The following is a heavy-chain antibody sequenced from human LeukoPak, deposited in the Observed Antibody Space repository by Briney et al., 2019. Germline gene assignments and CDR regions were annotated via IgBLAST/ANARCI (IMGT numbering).Heavy chain of an antibody. Sequence: GGSLRLSCAASGFTFSSYWMNWVRQAPGKGLEWVAVISYDGSNKYYADSVKGRFTISRDNSKNTLYLQMNSLRAEDTAVYYCAREKQGTGVDYFDYWGQGTLVTVSS. J-gene: IGHJ4*02. D-gene: IGHD1-1*01. V-gene: IGHV3-30-3*01. CDR1: GFTFSSYW. CDR2: ISYDGSNK. CDR3: AREKQGTGVDYFDY.